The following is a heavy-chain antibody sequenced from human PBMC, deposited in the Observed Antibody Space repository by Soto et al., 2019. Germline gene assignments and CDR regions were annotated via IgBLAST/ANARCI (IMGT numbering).Heavy chain of an antibody. CDR2: IIPIFGTA. CDR1: GGTFSSYA. V-gene: IGHV1-69*13. J-gene: IGHJ4*02. Sequence: SVKVSCKASGGTFSSYAISWVRQAPGQGLEWMGGIIPIFGTANYAQKFQGRVTITADESTSTAYMELSSLRSEDTAVYYCARDPPIAAAGTGDYWGQGTLVTVS. CDR3: ARDPPIAAAGTGDY. D-gene: IGHD6-13*01.